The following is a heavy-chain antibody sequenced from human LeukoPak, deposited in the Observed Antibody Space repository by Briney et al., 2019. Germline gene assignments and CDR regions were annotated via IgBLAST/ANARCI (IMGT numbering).Heavy chain of an antibody. CDR2: IYYSGST. CDR3: ARHARAAAGNYDY. Sequence: PSETLSLTCTVSGGSLSSYFWSWIRQPPGKGLEWIAYIYYSGSTNYNPSLKSRVTISVDTSKNQFPLKLSSVTAADTAVYYCARHARAAAGNYDYWGQGTLVTVSS. CDR1: GGSLSSYF. D-gene: IGHD6-13*01. J-gene: IGHJ4*02. V-gene: IGHV4-59*08.